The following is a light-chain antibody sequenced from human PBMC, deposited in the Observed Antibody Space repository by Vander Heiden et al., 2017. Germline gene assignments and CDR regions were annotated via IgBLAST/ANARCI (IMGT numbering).Light chain of an antibody. CDR3: QQYNNWPWLT. V-gene: IGKV3-15*01. J-gene: IGKJ4*01. CDR2: GAS. Sequence: EIVMTQSPATLSVSPGERATLSRRASQSVSSNLAWYQQKPGQAPRLLIYGASTRATGIPARFSGSGSGTEFTLTISSLQSEDFAVYYCQQYNNWPWLTFGGGTKVEIK. CDR1: QSVSSN.